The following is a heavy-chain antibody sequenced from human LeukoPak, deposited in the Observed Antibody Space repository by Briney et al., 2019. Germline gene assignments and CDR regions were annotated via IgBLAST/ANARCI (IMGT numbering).Heavy chain of an antibody. CDR3: ARDRYYDSSGYYNLDY. CDR2: IWYDGINK. D-gene: IGHD3-22*01. CDR1: GFTFSGYG. J-gene: IGHJ4*02. Sequence: PGRSLRLSCAASGFTFSGYGFHWVRQAPGKGLEWVALIWYDGINKYYADSVTGRLTVSRDNSKNTLYLQMNSLRDEDTAVYYCARDRYYDSSGYYNLDYWGQGTLVTVSS. V-gene: IGHV3-33*01.